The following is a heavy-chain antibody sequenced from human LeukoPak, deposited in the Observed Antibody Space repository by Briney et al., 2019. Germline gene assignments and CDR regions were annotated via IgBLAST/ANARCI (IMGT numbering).Heavy chain of an antibody. D-gene: IGHD1-26*01. V-gene: IGHV3-30*02. CDR1: GFTFSSYG. Sequence: TGGSLRLSCAASGFTFSSYGMHWVRQAPGKGLEWVAFIRYDESDKYYADSVKGRFTISRENSKNTLYLQMNSLRVEDTAVYYCAKRGATWGHGFDPWGQGTLVTVSS. J-gene: IGHJ5*02. CDR2: IRYDESDK. CDR3: AKRGATWGHGFDP.